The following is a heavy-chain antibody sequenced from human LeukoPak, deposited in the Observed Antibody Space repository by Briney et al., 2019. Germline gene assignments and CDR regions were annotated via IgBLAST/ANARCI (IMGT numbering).Heavy chain of an antibody. CDR1: GFTFSSYS. CDR2: ITSSSSHI. V-gene: IGHV3-21*04. CDR3: ARSRPDLDY. J-gene: IGHJ4*02. Sequence: GGSLRLSCAASGFTFSSYSVDWFRQAPGKGLEGVSSITSSSSHIYYADSVKGRFTISRDNAKNSLYLQMNSLRAEDTAVYYCARSRPDLDYWGQGTLVTVSS.